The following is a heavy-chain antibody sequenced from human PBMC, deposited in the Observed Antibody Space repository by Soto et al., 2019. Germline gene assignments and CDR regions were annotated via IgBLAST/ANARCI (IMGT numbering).Heavy chain of an antibody. CDR2: MSAYNGNK. D-gene: IGHD6-13*01. Sequence: QVQLVQSGAEVKKPGASVKVSCKASGYTFTSYGISWLRQAPGQGLEWMGWMSAYNGNKMYAQKLQGRVSMTTDTSTSTAYMELWSLRSDDTAVYYCARDLGQQLFDYWGQGTLVTVSS. J-gene: IGHJ4*02. V-gene: IGHV1-18*01. CDR1: GYTFTSYG. CDR3: ARDLGQQLFDY.